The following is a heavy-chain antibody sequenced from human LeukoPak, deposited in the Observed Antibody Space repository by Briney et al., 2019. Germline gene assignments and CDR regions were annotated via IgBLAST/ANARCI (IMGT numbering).Heavy chain of an antibody. CDR2: INHSGST. D-gene: IGHD2-2*01. CDR3: ARIVVVPAAHRGGDY. Sequence: KPSETLSLTCAVYGGSFSGYYWSWIRQPPGKGLEWIGEINHSGSTNYNPSLKSRVTISVDTSKNQFSLKLSSVTAADTAVYYCARIVVVPAAHRGGDYWGQGTLVTVSS. J-gene: IGHJ4*02. CDR1: GGSFSGYY. V-gene: IGHV4-34*01.